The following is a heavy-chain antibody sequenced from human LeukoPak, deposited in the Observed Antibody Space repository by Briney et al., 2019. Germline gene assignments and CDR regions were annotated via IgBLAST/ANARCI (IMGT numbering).Heavy chain of an antibody. J-gene: IGHJ3*02. D-gene: IGHD1-26*01. CDR2: IYSGGST. Sequence: GGSLRLSYAASGLTVSSNYMSWVRQAPGKGLEWVSVIYSGGSTYYADSVKGRFTISRDNSKNTLYLQMNSLRAEDTAVYYCARALRGSREAFDIWGQGTMVTVSS. V-gene: IGHV3-53*01. CDR1: GLTVSSNY. CDR3: ARALRGSREAFDI.